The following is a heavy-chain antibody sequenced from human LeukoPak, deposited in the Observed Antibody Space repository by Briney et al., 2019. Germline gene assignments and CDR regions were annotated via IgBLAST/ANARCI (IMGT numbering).Heavy chain of an antibody. V-gene: IGHV3-7*04. Sequence: RSGGSLRLSCAVSGFTFSNFWMSRVRPAPGRGLEWVANIHPEGNEKYHVESVKGRFAISRDNARNSLFLQMNGLRVEDTAIYYCARGDSFSGDHWGQGTLVTVSS. J-gene: IGHJ4*02. CDR2: IHPEGNEK. CDR1: GFTFSNFW. CDR3: ARGDSFSGDH. D-gene: IGHD2-15*01.